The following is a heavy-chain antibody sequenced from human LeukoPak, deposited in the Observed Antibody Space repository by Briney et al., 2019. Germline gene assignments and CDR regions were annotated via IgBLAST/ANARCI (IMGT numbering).Heavy chain of an antibody. CDR3: ARALGMPDFDY. CDR1: GFTFSNYW. D-gene: IGHD3-16*01. Sequence: GGSLRLSCAASGFTFSNYWMSWVRQAPGKGLEWVANIKQDGSEKYYVDSVKGRFTMSRDNAKNSLHLQMSSLRAEDTAVYYCARALGMPDFDYWGQGTLVTVSS. V-gene: IGHV3-7*04. CDR2: IKQDGSEK. J-gene: IGHJ4*02.